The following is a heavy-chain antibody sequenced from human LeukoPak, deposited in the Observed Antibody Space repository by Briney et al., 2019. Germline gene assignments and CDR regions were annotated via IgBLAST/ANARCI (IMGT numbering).Heavy chain of an antibody. Sequence: SETLSLTCTVSGGSISSYYWSWIRQPPGKGLEWVGYIYYSGSTNYNPSPKSLVTISVDTSKNQFSLKLSSVTAADTALYYCASHLATDDYNYYYYYYMDVWGKGTTVTVSS. CDR2: IYYSGST. V-gene: IGHV4-59*01. D-gene: IGHD5-24*01. CDR1: GGSISSYY. CDR3: ASHLATDDYNYYYYYYMDV. J-gene: IGHJ6*03.